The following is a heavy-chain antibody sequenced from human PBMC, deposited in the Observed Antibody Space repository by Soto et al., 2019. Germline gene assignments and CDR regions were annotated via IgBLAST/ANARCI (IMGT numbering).Heavy chain of an antibody. V-gene: IGHV4-4*07. D-gene: IGHD2-15*01. CDR1: GGSMNAHF. Sequence: SGTLSLTCTVSGGSMNAHFWSWIRQSAGKGLNWIGHIHVSGITTYNPSLKSRVTMSLDPPKNQLSLKLTSMTAADTAVYYCARINGGSPDFWGQGTLVTVSS. J-gene: IGHJ4*02. CDR3: ARINGGSPDF. CDR2: IHVSGIT.